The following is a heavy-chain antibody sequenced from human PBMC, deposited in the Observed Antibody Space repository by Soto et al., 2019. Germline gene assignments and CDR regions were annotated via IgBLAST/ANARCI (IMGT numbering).Heavy chain of an antibody. CDR1: GFTFSSYS. V-gene: IGHV3-7*01. Sequence: GGSLRLSCAASGFTFSSYSMNWVRQAPGKGLEWVASLNLDGSEKYYVDSVKGRFTISRDNAKKLLYLQMNSLKAEDTAVYYCARDLGYSSSSVGDYWGQGTLVTVSS. D-gene: IGHD6-6*01. J-gene: IGHJ4*02. CDR2: LNLDGSEK. CDR3: ARDLGYSSSSVGDY.